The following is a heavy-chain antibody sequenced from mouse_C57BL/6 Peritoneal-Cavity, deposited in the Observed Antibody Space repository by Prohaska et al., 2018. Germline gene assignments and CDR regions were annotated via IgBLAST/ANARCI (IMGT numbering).Heavy chain of an antibody. Sequence: QVQLQQSGAELVRPGASVTLSCKASGYTFTDYEMHWVKQTPVHGLEWIGAIDPETGGTAYNQKFKGKAILTADKSSSTAYMELRSLTSEDSAGYYCTRRGYSNSYAMDYWGQGTSVTVSS. CDR1: GYTFTDYE. V-gene: IGHV1-15*01. D-gene: IGHD2-5*01. CDR2: IDPETGGT. J-gene: IGHJ4*01. CDR3: TRRGYSNSYAMDY.